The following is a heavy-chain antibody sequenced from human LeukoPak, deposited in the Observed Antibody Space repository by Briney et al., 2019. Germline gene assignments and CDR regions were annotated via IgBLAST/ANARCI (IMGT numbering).Heavy chain of an antibody. CDR3: ATGALGL. CDR2: IKQDGSDK. D-gene: IGHD7-27*01. Sequence: GGSLRLSCAASGFTFSNSWMSWVRQAPAKGLEWVANIKQDGSDKYYVDSMKGRFTISRDSAKNSLYLQMNSLRAEDTAVYYCATGALGLWGQGTMVTVSS. V-gene: IGHV3-7*01. CDR1: GFTFSNSW. J-gene: IGHJ3*01.